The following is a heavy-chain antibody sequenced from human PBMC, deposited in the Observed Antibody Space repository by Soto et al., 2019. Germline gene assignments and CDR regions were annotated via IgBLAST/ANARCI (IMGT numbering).Heavy chain of an antibody. V-gene: IGHV4-39*01. J-gene: IGHJ4*02. CDR1: VASVRSSRFY. Sequence: PWETLSLTCSFSVASVRSSRFYCGWIRQTPGKGLEWIGSIVSSGAMHPNPSLRSRIDISLDSSQNKLSLDLFSVTAADTSVYYCARQETASGSHSLIPFGHWAQGRLVTVSS. CDR2: IVSSGAM. D-gene: IGHD2-21*02. CDR3: ARQETASGSHSLIPFGH.